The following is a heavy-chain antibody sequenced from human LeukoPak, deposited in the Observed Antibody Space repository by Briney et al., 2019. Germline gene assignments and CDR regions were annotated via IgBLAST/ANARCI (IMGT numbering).Heavy chain of an antibody. CDR1: GFTFSSYA. J-gene: IGHJ4*02. D-gene: IGHD3-22*01. V-gene: IGHV3-23*01. Sequence: GGSLRLSCAGSGFTFSSYAMNWVRQAPGKGLEWVSGISGSGVSTNHADSVKGRFTISRDTSKNTLYLQMNSLRAEDTAVYYCAKTGILYYYDSSAYYFDYWGQGTLVTVSS. CDR3: AKTGILYYYDSSAYYFDY. CDR2: ISGSGVST.